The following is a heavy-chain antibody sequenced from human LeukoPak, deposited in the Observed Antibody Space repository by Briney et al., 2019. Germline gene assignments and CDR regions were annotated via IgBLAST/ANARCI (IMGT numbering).Heavy chain of an antibody. D-gene: IGHD2-15*01. V-gene: IGHV4-59*08. CDR2: VSSDGTT. CDR1: GDSVTSSY. J-gene: IGHJ4*02. Sequence: SETLSLTCSVSGDSVTSSYWNWIRQPPGKGLEWIGYVSSDGTTNYTPSLRSRLIMSVDTAKNDISLTLTSVTAADTAIYYCARLDCLVEGCYNHWGRGTLVTVSS. CDR3: ARLDCLVEGCYNH.